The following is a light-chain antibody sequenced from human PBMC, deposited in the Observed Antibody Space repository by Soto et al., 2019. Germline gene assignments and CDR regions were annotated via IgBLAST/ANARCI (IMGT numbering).Light chain of an antibody. Sequence: ALPLTQSPSSLSASVGDRVTITCRASQDIRGALAWYQQKPGKPPKLLIFDVSSLQSGVPSRFSGSGSGTDFTLTISSLQPEDFATYYCPQFNTYPITFGQGTRLEIK. CDR2: DVS. CDR3: PQFNTYPIT. CDR1: QDIRGA. J-gene: IGKJ5*01. V-gene: IGKV1-13*02.